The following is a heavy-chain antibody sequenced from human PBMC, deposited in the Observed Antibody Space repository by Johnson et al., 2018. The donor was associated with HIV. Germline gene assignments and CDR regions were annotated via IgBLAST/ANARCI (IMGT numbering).Heavy chain of an antibody. CDR2: ITSNGNST. CDR3: ARGGLLFDPGAAGGDAFDS. CDR1: GFTFSSYA. J-gene: IGHJ3*02. V-gene: IGHV3-64*01. Sequence: VQLVESGGGLVQPGGSLRLSWAASGFTFSSYAMHWVRQAPGKGLEYVSSITSNGNSTYYANSVKGRFSISRDNSKNTLYLQLNSLRAEDTAVYYCARGGLLFDPGAAGGDAFDSWGPWTMVTVSS. D-gene: IGHD1-26*01.